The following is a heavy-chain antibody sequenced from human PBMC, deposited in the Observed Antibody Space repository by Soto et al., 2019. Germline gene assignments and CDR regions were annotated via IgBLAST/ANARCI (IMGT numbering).Heavy chain of an antibody. CDR2: TIGSGGST. Sequence: GGSLRLSCAASGFTFSNYAISWVRQGPGKGLEWVSTTIGSGGSTYYADSVKGRFTISRDNSKNTLYLQMNSLRAEDTAVYYCAKGHYGDYGWFDPWGQGTLVTVSS. J-gene: IGHJ5*02. D-gene: IGHD4-17*01. CDR3: AKGHYGDYGWFDP. V-gene: IGHV3-23*01. CDR1: GFTFSNYA.